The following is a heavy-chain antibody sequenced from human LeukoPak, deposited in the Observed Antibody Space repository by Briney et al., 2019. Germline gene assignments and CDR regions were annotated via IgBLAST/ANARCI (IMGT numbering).Heavy chain of an antibody. D-gene: IGHD5-18*01. CDR2: ISYDGSNK. CDR1: GFTFSSYA. Sequence: PGRSLRLSCAASGFTFSSYAMHWVRQAPGKGLEWVAVISYDGSNKYYADSVKGRFTISRDNSKNTLYLQMNSLRAEDTAVYYCAKVLDTKFDYWGQGTLVTVSS. J-gene: IGHJ4*02. CDR3: AKVLDTKFDY. V-gene: IGHV3-30-3*01.